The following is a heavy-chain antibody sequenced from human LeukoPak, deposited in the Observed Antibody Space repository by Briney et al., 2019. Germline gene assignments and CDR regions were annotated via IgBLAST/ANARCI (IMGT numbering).Heavy chain of an antibody. J-gene: IGHJ5*02. CDR1: GFTFSNNW. V-gene: IGHV3-7*01. CDR2: IKKDGSEK. Sequence: GGSLRLSCAASGFTFSNNWMSWVRQAPRKGLECVANIKKDGSEKYYINSVKGRFTISRDNAKNSLYLQMNSLRAEDTALYYCVKDAGTAWGQGTLVTVSS. D-gene: IGHD2-8*02. CDR3: VKDAGTA.